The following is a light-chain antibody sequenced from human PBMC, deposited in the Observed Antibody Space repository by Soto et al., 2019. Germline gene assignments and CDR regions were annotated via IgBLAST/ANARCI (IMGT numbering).Light chain of an antibody. V-gene: IGLV4-69*01. Sequence: QPVLTQSPSSSASLGASVKLTCTLSRGHSDYGIAWHQQQPDKVPRYLMKLNRDGSHNKGDGIPDRFSGSSSGAERYLIISSLQSDDEADYYCQTWDTVVVFGGGNKVTVL. J-gene: IGLJ2*01. CDR2: LNRDGSH. CDR3: QTWDTVVV. CDR1: RGHSDYG.